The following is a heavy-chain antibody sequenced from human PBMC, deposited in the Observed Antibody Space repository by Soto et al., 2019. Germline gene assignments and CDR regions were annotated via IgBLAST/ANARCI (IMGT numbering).Heavy chain of an antibody. CDR3: VAETYDY. CDR2: ISYDGSNK. CDR1: GFTFSSYG. Sequence: QVQLVESGGGVVQPGRSLRLSCAASGFTFSSYGMHWVRQAPGKGLEWVAVISYDGSNKYYADSVKGRFTISRDNSKNTLYLQMNSLRAEDTAVYYCVAETYDYWGQGTLVTVSS. J-gene: IGHJ4*02. V-gene: IGHV3-30*03.